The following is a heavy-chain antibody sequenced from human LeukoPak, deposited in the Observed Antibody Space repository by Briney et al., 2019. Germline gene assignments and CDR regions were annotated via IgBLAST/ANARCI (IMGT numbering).Heavy chain of an antibody. Sequence: ASETLSLTCAVYGGSFSGYYWSWIRQPPGKGLEWIGEINHSGSTNYNPSLKSRVTISVDTSKNQFSLKLSSVTAADTAVYYCARTITMIPGPSRGWFDPWGQGTLVTVSS. J-gene: IGHJ5*02. V-gene: IGHV4-34*01. CDR1: GGSFSGYY. CDR2: INHSGST. D-gene: IGHD3-22*01. CDR3: ARTITMIPGPSRGWFDP.